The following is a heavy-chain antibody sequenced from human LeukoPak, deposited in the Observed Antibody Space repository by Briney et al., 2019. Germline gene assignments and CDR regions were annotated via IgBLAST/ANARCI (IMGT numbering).Heavy chain of an antibody. CDR1: GFTISSSSAY. CDR2: IYYSNNT. D-gene: IGHD1-1*01. V-gene: IGHV4-39*01. J-gene: IGHJ4*02. Sequence: PAGTLSLTCTVSGFTISSSSAYWGWIRQPPGMGLELIGSIYYSNNTYYNSSLNVRVPISADTSKNQFSLTLGSVSATDTAVYYCERHEDRNWYFDHWGQGTLVTVSS. CDR3: ERHEDRNWYFDH.